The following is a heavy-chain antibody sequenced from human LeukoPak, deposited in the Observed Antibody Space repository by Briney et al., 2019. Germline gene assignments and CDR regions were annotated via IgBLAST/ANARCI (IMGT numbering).Heavy chain of an antibody. V-gene: IGHV5-10-1*01. J-gene: IGHJ6*02. Sequence: GESLKISCKGSGYSFTSYWISWVRQMPGKGLEWMGRIDPSDSYTNYSPSFQGHVTISADKSISTAYLQWSSLKASDTAMYYCARLWIQLGLGYGMDVWGQGTTVTVSS. D-gene: IGHD5-18*01. CDR2: IDPSDSYT. CDR3: ARLWIQLGLGYGMDV. CDR1: GYSFTSYW.